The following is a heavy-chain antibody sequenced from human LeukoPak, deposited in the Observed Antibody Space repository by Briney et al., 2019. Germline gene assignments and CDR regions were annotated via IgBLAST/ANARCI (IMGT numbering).Heavy chain of an antibody. CDR1: GFTFSSFW. CDR2: INTDGSST. V-gene: IGHV3-74*01. CDR3: ARGMTTTYYYYYYGMDV. Sequence: GGSLRLSCAASGFTFSSFWMHWVRQAPGKGLVWVSRINTDGSSTSYADSVKGRFTISRDNAKNALYLQMNSLRAEDTAVYHCARGMTTTYYYYYYGMDVWGQGTTVTVSS. D-gene: IGHD1-26*01. J-gene: IGHJ6*02.